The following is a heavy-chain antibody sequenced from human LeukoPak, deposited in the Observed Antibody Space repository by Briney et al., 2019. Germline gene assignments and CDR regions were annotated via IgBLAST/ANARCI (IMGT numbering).Heavy chain of an antibody. Sequence: SETLSLTCTVSGGSISSSSYYWGWIRQPPGKGLEWIGSIYYSGSTYYNPSLKSRVTISVDTSKNQFSLKLSSVTAADTAVYYCAKDGRAGWTHPYYFDHWGQGTLVTVSS. CDR2: IYYSGST. D-gene: IGHD6-19*01. CDR3: AKDGRAGWTHPYYFDH. J-gene: IGHJ4*02. CDR1: GGSISSSSYY. V-gene: IGHV4-39*07.